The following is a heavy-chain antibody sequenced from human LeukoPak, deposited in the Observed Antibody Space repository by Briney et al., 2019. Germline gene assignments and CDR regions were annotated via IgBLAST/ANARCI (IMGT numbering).Heavy chain of an antibody. Sequence: KASETLSLTCTVSGGSIKTSDSHWGRLRQSPGKGLDRMVNIYHTETTYYHPTLNNPLTVSMQRPKNQCSLNLTAVTAADTAVYYCGRLTEKNSWSGFPPYYIGVWGEGTTVAVSS. J-gene: IGHJ6*03. D-gene: IGHD3-3*01. CDR1: GGSIKTSDSH. CDR2: IYHTETT. CDR3: GRLTEKNSWSGFPPYYIGV. V-gene: IGHV4-39*01.